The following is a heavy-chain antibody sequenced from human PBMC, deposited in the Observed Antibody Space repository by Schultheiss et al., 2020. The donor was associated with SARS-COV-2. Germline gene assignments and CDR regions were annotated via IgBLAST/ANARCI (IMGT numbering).Heavy chain of an antibody. J-gene: IGHJ4*02. Sequence: SVKVSCKASGGTFSSYAISWVRQAPGQGLEWMGGIIPIFGTANYAQKFQGRVTMTRNTSISTAYMELSSLRSEDTAVYYCARGRGRQKWWLGYWGQGTLVTVSS. CDR1: GGTFSSYA. V-gene: IGHV1-69*05. D-gene: IGHD2-15*01. CDR2: IIPIFGTA. CDR3: ARGRGRQKWWLGY.